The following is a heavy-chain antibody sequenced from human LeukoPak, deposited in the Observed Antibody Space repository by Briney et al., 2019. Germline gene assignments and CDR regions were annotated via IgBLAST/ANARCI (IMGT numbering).Heavy chain of an antibody. D-gene: IGHD2-21*01. CDR2: ISSNGDST. Sequence: GGSLRLSCAASGFTCSSYAMHWVRQAPGKGLEYVSAISSNGDSTYYANSVKGRFTISRDNSKNTLYLQMGSLRAEDMAVYYCARGAKGDLYDYWGQGTLVTVSS. V-gene: IGHV3-64*01. CDR3: ARGAKGDLYDY. CDR1: GFTCSSYA. J-gene: IGHJ4*02.